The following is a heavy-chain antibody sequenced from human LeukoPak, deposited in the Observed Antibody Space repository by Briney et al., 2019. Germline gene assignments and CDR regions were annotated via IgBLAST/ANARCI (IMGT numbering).Heavy chain of an antibody. D-gene: IGHD3-9*01. CDR3: ARAFDDILTGYYNYDY. CDR2: ISAYNGNT. V-gene: IGHV1-18*01. CDR1: GYTFTSYG. Sequence: ASVKVSRKASGYTFTSYGISWVRQAPGQGLEWMGWISAYNGNTNYAQKLQGRVTMTTDTSTSTAYMELRSLRSDDTAVYYCARAFDDILTGYYNYDYWGQGTLVTVSS. J-gene: IGHJ4*02.